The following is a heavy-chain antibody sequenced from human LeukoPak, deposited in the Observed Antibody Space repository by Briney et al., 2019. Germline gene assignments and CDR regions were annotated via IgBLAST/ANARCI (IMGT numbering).Heavy chain of an antibody. V-gene: IGHV4-59*01. CDR1: GGSISTYY. CDR3: AGLGASGNGYLSWFDP. CDR2: IYYSGNS. D-gene: IGHD3-22*01. J-gene: IGHJ5*02. Sequence: PSETLSLTCTVSGGSISTYYWSWIRQPPGKGLEWIGYIYYSGNSNYNPSLKSRVTISVDTSKNQFSLKLSSVTPADTAVYYCAGLGASGNGYLSWFDPWGQGTLVTVSS.